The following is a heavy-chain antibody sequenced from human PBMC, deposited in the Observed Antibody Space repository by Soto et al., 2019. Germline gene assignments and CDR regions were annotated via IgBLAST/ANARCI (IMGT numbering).Heavy chain of an antibody. CDR2: ISSSSSYI. CDR3: ARDPVDSPGWFDH. J-gene: IGHJ5*02. CDR1: GFTFSSYS. V-gene: IGHV3-21*01. Sequence: GGSLRLSCAASGFTFSSYSMNWVRQAPGKGLEWVSSISSSSSYIYYADSVRGRFTISRDNAKNSLYLQMNSLRAEDTAVYYCARDPVDSPGWFDHWGQGTLVTVSS. D-gene: IGHD2-15*01.